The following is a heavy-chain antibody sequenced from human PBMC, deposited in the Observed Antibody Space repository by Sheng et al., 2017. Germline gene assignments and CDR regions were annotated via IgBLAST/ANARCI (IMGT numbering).Heavy chain of an antibody. D-gene: IGHD2-2*02. CDR2: IYHSGST. CDR1: GYSISSGYY. J-gene: IGHJ4*02. Sequence: QVQLQESGPGLVKPSETLSLTCTVSGYSISSGYYWGCIRQPPGKGLEWIGSIYHSGSTYYNPSLKSRVTISVDTSKNQFSLKLSSVTAADTAVYYCATGYQLLYPSFDYWGQGTLVTVSS. V-gene: IGHV4-38-2*02. CDR3: ATGYQLLYPSFDY.